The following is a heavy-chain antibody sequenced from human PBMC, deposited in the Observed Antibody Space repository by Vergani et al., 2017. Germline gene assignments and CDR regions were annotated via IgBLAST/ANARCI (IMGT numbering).Heavy chain of an antibody. J-gene: IGHJ6*02. Sequence: EVELVQSGPEMRKPGESLKISCKGSGYSFTSYWISWVRQMPGKGLEWMGRIDPSDSYTNYSPSFQGHVTISADKSISTAYLQWSSLKASGTAMYYCARQVAVAGKWWGPYYYYGMDVWGQGTTVTVSS. V-gene: IGHV5-10-1*01. D-gene: IGHD6-19*01. CDR2: IDPSDSYT. CDR3: ARQVAVAGKWWGPYYYYGMDV. CDR1: GYSFTSYW.